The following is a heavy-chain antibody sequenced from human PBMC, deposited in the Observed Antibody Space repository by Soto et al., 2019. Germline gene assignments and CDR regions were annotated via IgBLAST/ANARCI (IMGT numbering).Heavy chain of an antibody. Sequence: PGGSLRLSCAASGFSFNMYGMHWVRQAPGKGLEWVAVISYDGSKRFYADSVKGRFTISRDDSKNTLFLQMNSLRTEDSAVYYCANSVVPAAPRSGALEPYYYGMDVWGQGNTVTVSS. J-gene: IGHJ6*01. V-gene: IGHV3-30*18. CDR2: ISYDGSKR. CDR3: ANSVVPAAPRSGALEPYYYGMDV. D-gene: IGHD3-16*01. CDR1: GFSFNMYG.